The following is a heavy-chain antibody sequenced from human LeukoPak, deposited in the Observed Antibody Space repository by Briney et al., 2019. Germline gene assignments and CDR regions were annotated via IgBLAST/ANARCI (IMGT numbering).Heavy chain of an antibody. CDR2: ISYDGSNK. J-gene: IGHJ6*03. CDR1: GFTFSSYG. V-gene: IGHV3-30*18. D-gene: IGHD6-19*01. Sequence: GGSLRLSCAASGFTFSSYGMHWVRQAPGKGLEWVAVISYDGSNKYYADSVKGRFTISRDNSKNTLYLQMNSLRAEDTALYYCAKVAATGGWDYYMDVWGKGTTVTISS. CDR3: AKVAATGGWDYYMDV.